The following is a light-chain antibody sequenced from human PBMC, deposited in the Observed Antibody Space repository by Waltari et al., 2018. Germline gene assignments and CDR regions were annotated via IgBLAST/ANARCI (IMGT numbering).Light chain of an antibody. J-gene: IGLJ2*01. CDR2: TNA. CDR3: AAWDDTLSAVV. CDR1: SPNIGSNY. Sequence: QSVLTQPPSTSGTPGQRVTISCSGSSPNIGSNYVYWYQPLPGTAPKLLLYTNAQLPSGDPDRFSGSNPGTSASRANSGLQSDEESDYFCAAWDDTLSAVVFGGGTKLTVL. V-gene: IGLV1-47*02.